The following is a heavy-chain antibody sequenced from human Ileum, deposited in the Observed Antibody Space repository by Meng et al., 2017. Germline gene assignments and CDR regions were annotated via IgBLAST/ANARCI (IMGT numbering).Heavy chain of an antibody. CDR2: IYYSGST. J-gene: IGHJ4*02. V-gene: IGHV4-61*01. D-gene: IGHD6-6*01. Sequence: QVQLQESRPRLVRPSGTLSLACTVSGGSVSSGSYYWSWIRQPPGKGLEWIGHIYYSGSTNYNPSLKSRVTISVDMSKNQFSLKLNSVTAADTAIYFCARSSTSPASYFFDYWGQGTLVTVSS. CDR1: GGSVSSGSYY. CDR3: ARSSTSPASYFFDY.